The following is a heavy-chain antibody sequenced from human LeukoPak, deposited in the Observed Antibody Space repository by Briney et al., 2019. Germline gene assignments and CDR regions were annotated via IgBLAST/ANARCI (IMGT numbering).Heavy chain of an antibody. D-gene: IGHD3-3*01. V-gene: IGHV1-2*02. CDR3: ARAGRFLEWLFSR. J-gene: IGHJ4*02. CDR1: GYTFTGYY. Sequence: GPSVTVSCKASGYTFTGYYMHWLPQAPGQGLEWIGWINPNSGGTNYAQKFQGRVTMTRETSISTAYMELSRLRSDDTAVYYCARAGRFLEWLFSRWGQGTLVTVSS. CDR2: INPNSGGT.